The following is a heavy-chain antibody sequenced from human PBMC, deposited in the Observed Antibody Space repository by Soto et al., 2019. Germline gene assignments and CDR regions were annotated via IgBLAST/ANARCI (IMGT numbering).Heavy chain of an antibody. J-gene: IGHJ4*02. V-gene: IGHV3-73*01. CDR1: GFTFSGYA. CDR2: IRSKGNTYAT. D-gene: IGHD6-19*01. CDR3: TRYSACSQYYFGH. Sequence: EVQLVESGGGLVQPGGSLKLSCAASGFTFSGYAMHWVRQASGKGLEWVGRIRSKGNTYATTYAASVKGRFTISRDDSKNTEYRQMNSLKTEDTAGYYLTRYSACSQYYFGHWGQGVLVTVSS.